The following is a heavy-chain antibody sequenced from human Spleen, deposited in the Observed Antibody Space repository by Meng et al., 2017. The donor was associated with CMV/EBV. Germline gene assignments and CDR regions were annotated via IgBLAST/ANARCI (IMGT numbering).Heavy chain of an antibody. CDR3: AKGPAISYYYYYYGMDV. CDR1: GFTFSSYG. V-gene: IGHV3-33*06. Sequence: GGSLRLSCAASGFTFSSYGMHWVRQAPGKGLEWVAVIWYDGSNKYYADSVKGRFTISRDNSKNTLYLQMNSLRAEDTAVYYCAKGPAISYYYYYYGMDVWGQGTTVTVSS. D-gene: IGHD2-21*02. J-gene: IGHJ6*02. CDR2: IWYDGSNK.